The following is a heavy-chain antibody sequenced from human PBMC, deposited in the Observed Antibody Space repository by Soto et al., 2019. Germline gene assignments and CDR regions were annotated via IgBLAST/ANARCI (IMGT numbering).Heavy chain of an antibody. Sequence: ASVKVSCKASGYTFTNYYIHWVRQAPGQGLEWMGILNPSGGSAKYAQKLQGRVTLTRDTSTSTVYMELSSLRSEDTAVYYCARLLVPYCGGDCFSGFDSWGQGTLVTVS. D-gene: IGHD2-21*02. J-gene: IGHJ4*02. CDR3: ARLLVPYCGGDCFSGFDS. V-gene: IGHV1-46*01. CDR2: LNPSGGSA. CDR1: GYTFTNYY.